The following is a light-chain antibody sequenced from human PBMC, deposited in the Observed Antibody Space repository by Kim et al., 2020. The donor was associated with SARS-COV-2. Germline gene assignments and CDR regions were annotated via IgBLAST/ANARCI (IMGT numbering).Light chain of an antibody. CDR3: QQYSDWPPGS. V-gene: IGKV3-15*01. Sequence: LMTQSPATLSVSPGERVTLSCRASQNVYTNLAWYQQKPGQAPRLLIYAASHRETGVPARISGGGSETVFTLTISNLQSEDFGVYYCQQYSDWPPGSFGQGTKLEI. J-gene: IGKJ2*01. CDR2: AAS. CDR1: QNVYTN.